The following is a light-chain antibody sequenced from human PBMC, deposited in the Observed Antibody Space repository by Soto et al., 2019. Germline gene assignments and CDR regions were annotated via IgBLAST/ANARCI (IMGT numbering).Light chain of an antibody. V-gene: IGKV1-5*03. J-gene: IGKJ1*01. CDR2: KAS. CDR3: QQCNSYSEA. Sequence: DIRISQSPSTLSGCVGDRVTITCRASQTISSWLAWYQQKPGKAPKLLIYKASTLKSGVPSRFSGSGSGTEFTLTISSLQPEDLAVYYCQQCNSYSEAFGQGTKVDIK. CDR1: QTISSW.